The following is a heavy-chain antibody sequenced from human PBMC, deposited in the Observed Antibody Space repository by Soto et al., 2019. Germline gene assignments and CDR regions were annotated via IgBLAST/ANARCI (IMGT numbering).Heavy chain of an antibody. CDR1: GFTFSSYA. V-gene: IGHV3-23*01. D-gene: IGHD2-2*01. J-gene: IGHJ5*02. Sequence: GGSLRLSFAASGFTFSSYAMSWGPQAPGKGLEWVSAISGSGGSTYYADSVKGRFTISRDNSKNTLYLQMNSLRAEDTAVYYCATVPLGYCSSTSCYVGWFEPWGQGTLV. CDR2: ISGSGGST. CDR3: ATVPLGYCSSTSCYVGWFEP.